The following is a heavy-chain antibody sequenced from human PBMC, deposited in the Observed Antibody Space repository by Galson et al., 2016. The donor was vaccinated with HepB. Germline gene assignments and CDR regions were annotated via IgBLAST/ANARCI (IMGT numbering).Heavy chain of an antibody. J-gene: IGHJ6*02. CDR3: AKDILWQWPINGMDV. D-gene: IGHD6-19*01. CDR2: ISGSAIST. Sequence: KGLEWVSGISGSAISTYYADSVKGRFTISRDNSRNTLYLEMNSLRVEDAAIYYCAKDILWQWPINGMDVCGQGTTVTVSS. V-gene: IGHV3-23*01.